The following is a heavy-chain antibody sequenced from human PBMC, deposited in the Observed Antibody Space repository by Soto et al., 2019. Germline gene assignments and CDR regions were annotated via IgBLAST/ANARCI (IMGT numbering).Heavy chain of an antibody. J-gene: IGHJ4*02. CDR1: GFTFSNAW. CDR3: TTQFWSGPRSYYFDY. Sequence: GGSLRLSCAASGFTFSNAWMNWVRQAPGKGLEWVGRIKSKTDGGTTDYAAPVKGRFTISRDDSKNTLYLQMNSLKTEDTAVYYCTTQFWSGPRSYYFDYWGQGTLVTVSS. V-gene: IGHV3-15*07. D-gene: IGHD3-3*01. CDR2: IKSKTDGGTT.